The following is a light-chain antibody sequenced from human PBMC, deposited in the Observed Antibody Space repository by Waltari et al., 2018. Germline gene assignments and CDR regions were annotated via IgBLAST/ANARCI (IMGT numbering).Light chain of an antibody. V-gene: IGKV3-15*01. CDR1: QTIDNN. J-gene: IGKJ5*01. Sequence: EIVVTPSLATLSGSPAKTDTLSCRTSQTIDNNLAGYQQKPGQTPRLLIYGASTRAIGIPARFSGSGFGTEFTLTISSLQSEDFAVYYCQQYNNWLSVTFGQGTRLEI. CDR3: QQYNNWLSVT. CDR2: GAS.